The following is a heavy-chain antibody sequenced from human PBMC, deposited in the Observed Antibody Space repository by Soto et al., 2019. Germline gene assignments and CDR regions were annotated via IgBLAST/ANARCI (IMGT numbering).Heavy chain of an antibody. V-gene: IGHV4-4*02. CDR1: GGSISRSNW. CDR3: ARDFTDSSGPTLGMDV. J-gene: IGHJ6*02. Sequence: SETLSLTCAVSGGSISRSNWWSWVRQPPGKGLGYIGEIYRSGSTHYNPSLKSRVTISVDTSKNQFSLKLSSVTAADTAVYYCARDFTDSSGPTLGMDVWGQGTTVTVSS. D-gene: IGHD6-19*01. CDR2: IYRSGST.